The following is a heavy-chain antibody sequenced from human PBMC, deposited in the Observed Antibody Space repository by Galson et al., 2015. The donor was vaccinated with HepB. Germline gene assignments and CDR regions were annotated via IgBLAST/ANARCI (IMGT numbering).Heavy chain of an antibody. Sequence: SLRLSCAASGFTFSSYSMNWVRQAPGKGLEWVSSISSSSSYIYYADSVKGRFTISRDNAKNSLYLQMNSLRAEDTAVYYCARDGLTIFGVVTPYYFDYWGQGTLVTVSS. CDR1: GFTFSSYS. V-gene: IGHV3-21*01. CDR2: ISSSSSYI. CDR3: ARDGLTIFGVVTPYYFDY. J-gene: IGHJ4*02. D-gene: IGHD3-3*01.